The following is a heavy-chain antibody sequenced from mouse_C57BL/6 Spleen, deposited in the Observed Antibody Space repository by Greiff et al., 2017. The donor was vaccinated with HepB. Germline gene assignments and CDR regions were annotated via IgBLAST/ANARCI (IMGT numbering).Heavy chain of an antibody. CDR1: GYTFTDYY. J-gene: IGHJ2*01. CDR3: ARSNWYYFDY. D-gene: IGHD4-1*01. CDR2: INPNNGGT. Sequence: LVEPGASVKISCKASGYTFTDYYMNWVKQSHGKSLEWIGDINPNNGGTSYNQKFKGKATLTVDKSSSTAYMELRSLTSEDSAVYYCARSNWYYFDYWGQGTTLTVSS. V-gene: IGHV1-26*01.